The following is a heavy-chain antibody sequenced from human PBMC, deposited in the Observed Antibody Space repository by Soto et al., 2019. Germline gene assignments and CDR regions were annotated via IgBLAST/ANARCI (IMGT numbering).Heavy chain of an antibody. D-gene: IGHD6-25*01. CDR3: ARESGGYDSSTRYGLDV. CDR1: GDSISSGANY. V-gene: IGHV4-61*08. Sequence: SETLSLTCTVSGDSISSGANYWSWIRQPPGKGLEWIGYIYYSGSTNYNPSLKSRVTISVDTSKNQFSLNLSSVTAADTAIYYCARESGGYDSSTRYGLDVWGQGTTVTVSS. J-gene: IGHJ6*02. CDR2: IYYSGST.